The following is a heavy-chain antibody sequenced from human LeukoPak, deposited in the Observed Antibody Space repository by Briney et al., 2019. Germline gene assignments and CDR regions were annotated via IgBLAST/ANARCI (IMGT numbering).Heavy chain of an antibody. V-gene: IGHV4-4*07. CDR1: GGSISSYY. CDR3: ARDSQVSLDI. Sequence: SETLSLTCTVSGGSISSYYWSWIRQPPGKGLEWIGRISTSGSTNYNPSLKSRVTMSVDTSKNLFSLKLNSVTAADTAVYYCARDSQVSLDIWGQGTLVTVSS. J-gene: IGHJ3*02. D-gene: IGHD2/OR15-2a*01. CDR2: ISTSGST.